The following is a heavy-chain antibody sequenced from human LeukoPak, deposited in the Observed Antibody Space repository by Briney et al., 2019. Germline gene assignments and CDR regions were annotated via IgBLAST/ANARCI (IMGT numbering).Heavy chain of an antibody. D-gene: IGHD3-16*01. CDR3: ARDPERRGEHIDY. CDR2: ISYDGSNK. CDR1: GFTFSSYA. J-gene: IGHJ4*02. Sequence: PGGSLRLSCAASGFTFSSYAMHRVRQAPGKGLEWVAVISYDGSNKYYADSVKGRFTISRDNSKNTLYLQMNSLRAEDTAVYYCARDPERRGEHIDYWGQGTLVTVSS. V-gene: IGHV3-30*04.